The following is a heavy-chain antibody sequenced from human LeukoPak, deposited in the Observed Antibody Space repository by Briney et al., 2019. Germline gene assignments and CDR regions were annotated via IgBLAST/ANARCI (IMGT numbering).Heavy chain of an antibody. J-gene: IGHJ5*02. V-gene: IGHV3-23*03. CDR3: VTRLA. Sequence: PGGSLRLSCAASGFTFRSYAMSWVRQAPGKGLDWVSMIYSGGSTNYADSVKGRFTISRDSSKNTLYLQMNSLRAEDTAVYYCVTRLAWGQGTLVTVSS. CDR1: GFTFRSYA. CDR2: IYSGGST. D-gene: IGHD3-16*01.